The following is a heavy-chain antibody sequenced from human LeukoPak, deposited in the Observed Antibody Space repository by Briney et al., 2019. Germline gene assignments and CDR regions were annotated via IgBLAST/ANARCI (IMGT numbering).Heavy chain of an antibody. CDR2: INHSGST. CDR1: GGSFSGYY. J-gene: IGHJ2*01. Sequence: PSETLSLTCAVYGGSFSGYYWSWIRQPPGKGLEWIGEINHSGSTNYNPSLKSRVTISVDTSKNQFSLKLSSVTAADTAVYCCARDNFWSGSYFDLWGRGTLVTVSS. D-gene: IGHD3-3*01. V-gene: IGHV4-34*01. CDR3: ARDNFWSGSYFDL.